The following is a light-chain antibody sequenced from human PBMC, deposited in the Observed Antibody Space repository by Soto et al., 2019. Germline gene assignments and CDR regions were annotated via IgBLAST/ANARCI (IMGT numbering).Light chain of an antibody. CDR3: QQYGSSLGVT. CDR1: QSVSNNY. J-gene: IGKJ4*01. CDR2: GAS. V-gene: IGKV3-20*01. Sequence: EIVLTQSPGTLCLSPGERATLCCRASQSVSNNYLAWYQQKPGQAPRLLIYGASNRATGIPDRFSGSGSGTDFTLTIRRLEPEDFAVYYCQQYGSSLGVTFGGGTKVDIK.